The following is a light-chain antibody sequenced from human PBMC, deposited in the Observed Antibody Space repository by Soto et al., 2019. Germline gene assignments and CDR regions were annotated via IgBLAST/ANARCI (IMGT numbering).Light chain of an antibody. CDR1: QGIAPY. CDR3: QNYNSAPLT. V-gene: IGKV1-27*01. J-gene: IGKJ4*01. Sequence: DVQVTQSPSSLSAFVGDRVTITCRASQGIAPYLAWFQQKPGKVPKLLIYATSTLQSGVPSRFSGSGSGTDFTLTVTSLQPEDVGTYYCQNYNSAPLTFGGGTKV. CDR2: ATS.